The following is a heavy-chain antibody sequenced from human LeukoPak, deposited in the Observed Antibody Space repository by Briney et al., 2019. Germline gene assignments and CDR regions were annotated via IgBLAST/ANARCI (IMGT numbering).Heavy chain of an antibody. CDR2: INPNSGGT. Sequence: ASVKVSCKASGYTFTGYYMHWVRQAPGQGLEWMGWINPNSGGTNYAQKFQGWVTMTRDTSISTAYMELSRLRSDDTAVYYCARQRYSSSSHIPTGGMDVWGQGTTVTVSS. D-gene: IGHD6-13*01. V-gene: IGHV1-2*04. CDR1: GYTFTGYY. CDR3: ARQRYSSSSHIPTGGMDV. J-gene: IGHJ6*02.